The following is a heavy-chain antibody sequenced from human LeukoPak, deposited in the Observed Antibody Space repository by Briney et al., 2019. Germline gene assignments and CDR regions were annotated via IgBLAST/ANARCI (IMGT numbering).Heavy chain of an antibody. V-gene: IGHV5-51*01. CDR2: IYPGDSDT. CDR3: ARHPQVVTDPFDY. D-gene: IGHD2-21*02. Sequence: GESLKISCKGSGYSFTSYWIGWVRQMPGKGLEWMGIIYPGDSDTRYSPSFQGQVTISADKSISTAYLQRSSLKASDTAMCYCARHPQVVTDPFDYWGQGTLVTVSS. J-gene: IGHJ4*02. CDR1: GYSFTSYW.